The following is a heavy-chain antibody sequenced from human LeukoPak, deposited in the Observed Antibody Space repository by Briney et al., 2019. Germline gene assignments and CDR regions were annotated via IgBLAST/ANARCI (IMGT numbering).Heavy chain of an antibody. CDR2: MKVDGSDI. CDR1: GFTFTNDF. V-gene: IGHV3-7*01. Sequence: SGGSLRLSCAASGFTFTNDFMTWVRQAPGKGREWVANMKVDGSDIHYVDSVKGRFTISSDNARNSLYLQMNSLRAEDTAVYYCARDTDYWGQGTLATVSP. J-gene: IGHJ4*02. CDR3: ARDTDY.